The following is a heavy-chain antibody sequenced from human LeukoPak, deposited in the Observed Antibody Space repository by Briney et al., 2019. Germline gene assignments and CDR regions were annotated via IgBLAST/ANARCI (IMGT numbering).Heavy chain of an antibody. V-gene: IGHV3-53*05. CDR3: ARGPYYYDSSGYYFDY. CDR2: LYSGGNT. CDR1: GSSVSNNY. D-gene: IGHD3-22*01. Sequence: GGSLRLSCAASGSSVSNNYMSWVRQAPGKGLEWVSVLYSGGNTYYADSVKGRFTISRDNSKNTLYLQMNSLRAEDTAVYYCARGPYYYDSSGYYFDYWGQGTLVTVSS. J-gene: IGHJ4*02.